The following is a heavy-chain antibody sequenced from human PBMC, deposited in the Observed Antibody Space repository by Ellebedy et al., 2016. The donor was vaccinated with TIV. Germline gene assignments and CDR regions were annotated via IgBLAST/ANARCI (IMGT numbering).Heavy chain of an antibody. Sequence: PGGSLRLSCRASGYSFSSYWIGWVRQMPGKGLEWRGNIYPGDSDTKYSPSFQGQVTISADKSINTAYLQWNSLEASDTAMYYCARHGRGLCSGGNCYSNWYFDLWGRGTLVTVSS. CDR3: ARHGRGLCSGGNCYSNWYFDL. CDR2: IYPGDSDT. V-gene: IGHV5-51*01. D-gene: IGHD2-15*01. CDR1: GYSFSSYW. J-gene: IGHJ2*01.